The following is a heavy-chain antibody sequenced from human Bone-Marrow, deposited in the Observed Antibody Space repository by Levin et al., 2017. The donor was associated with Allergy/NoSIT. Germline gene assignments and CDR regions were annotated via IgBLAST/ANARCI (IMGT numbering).Heavy chain of an antibody. V-gene: IGHV3-48*04. D-gene: IGHD3-10*01. Sequence: GGSLRLSCAASGFTLKTYSMNWVRQAPGKGLEWVSYISRSSGTIFYADSVKGRFTISRDHAKHSLFLQMNSLRAEDTGVYSCATSRVATPGYFDYWGQGVLVTVSP. CDR1: GFTLKTYS. J-gene: IGHJ4*02. CDR3: ATSRVATPGYFDY. CDR2: ISRSSGTI.